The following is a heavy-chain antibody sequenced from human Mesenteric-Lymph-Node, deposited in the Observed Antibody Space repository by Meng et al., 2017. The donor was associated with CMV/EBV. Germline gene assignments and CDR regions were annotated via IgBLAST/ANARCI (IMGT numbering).Heavy chain of an antibody. CDR1: GFTFSTNA. CDR3: AKGGGYCSSNTCKSSWGYFDY. J-gene: IGHJ4*02. D-gene: IGHD2-2*01. Sequence: GGSLRLSCAASGFTFSTNAMNWVRQAPGKGLEWVSSISGSGSSTYYADSVKGRFTISRDNSKNTLYLQMNSLRAEDTAVYYCAKGGGYCSSNTCKSSWGYFDYWGQGTLVTVSS. V-gene: IGHV3-23*01. CDR2: ISGSGSST.